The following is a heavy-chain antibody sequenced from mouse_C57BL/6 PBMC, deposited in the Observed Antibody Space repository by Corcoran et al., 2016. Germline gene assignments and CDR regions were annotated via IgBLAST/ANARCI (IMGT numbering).Heavy chain of an antibody. V-gene: IGHV1-76*01. CDR3: AREDYYGSSYEGYFDV. CDR2: IYPGSGNT. J-gene: IGHJ1*03. CDR1: GYTFTDYY. D-gene: IGHD1-1*01. Sequence: QVQLQQSGPELVKPGASVKISCKASGYTFTDYYINWVKQRPGQGLEWIARIYPGSGNTYYNEKFKGKATLTAEKSSSTAYMQLSSLTSEDSAVYFCAREDYYGSSYEGYFDVWGTGTTVTVSS.